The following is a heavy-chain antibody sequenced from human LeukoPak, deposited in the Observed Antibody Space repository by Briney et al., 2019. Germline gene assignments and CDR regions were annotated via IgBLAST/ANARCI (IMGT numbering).Heavy chain of an antibody. CDR1: GASISSSDYY. D-gene: IGHD6-19*01. CDR3: ARHHRRDSSGWGARWFGP. Sequence: PSETLSLTCTVSGASISSSDYYWGRIRQPPGKGLEWIGSIYYSGSTYYNPSLKSRVTMSVDTSKNQFSLKLNSVTAADTAVYHCARHHRRDSSGWGARWFGPWGQGTLVTVSS. J-gene: IGHJ5*02. V-gene: IGHV4-39*01. CDR2: IYYSGST.